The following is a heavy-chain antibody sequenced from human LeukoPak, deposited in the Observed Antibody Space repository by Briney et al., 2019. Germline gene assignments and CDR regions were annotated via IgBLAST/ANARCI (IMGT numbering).Heavy chain of an antibody. J-gene: IGHJ4*02. CDR3: AREDYYFDSSGTHYFDY. Sequence: GGSLRLSCAASGFTFSTYWMSWVRQAPGKGLEWVANINQDGSERYYLDSVKGRFTISRDNAKNSLYLQMNSLRAEDTAVYYCAREDYYFDSSGTHYFDYWGQGTLVTVSS. CDR2: INQDGSER. V-gene: IGHV3-7*01. D-gene: IGHD3-22*01. CDR1: GFTFSTYW.